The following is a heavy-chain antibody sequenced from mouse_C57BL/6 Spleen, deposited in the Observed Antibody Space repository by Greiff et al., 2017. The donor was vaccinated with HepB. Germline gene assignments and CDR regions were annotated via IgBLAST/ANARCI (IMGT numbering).Heavy chain of an antibody. Sequence: QVQLQQPGPELVKPGASVKISCKASGYAFSSSWMNWVKQRPGKGLEWIGRIYPGDGDTNYNGKFKGKATLTADKSSSTAYMQLSSLTSEDSAVYFCARQDFAYWGQGTLVTVSA. CDR1: GYAFSSSW. J-gene: IGHJ3*01. CDR2: IYPGDGDT. CDR3: ARQDFAY. V-gene: IGHV1-82*01.